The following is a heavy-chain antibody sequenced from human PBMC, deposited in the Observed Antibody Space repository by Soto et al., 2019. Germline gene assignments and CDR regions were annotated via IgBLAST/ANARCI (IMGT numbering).Heavy chain of an antibody. V-gene: IGHV4-34*01. CDR3: AILGVVPAARVNYGMDV. D-gene: IGHD2-2*01. CDR2: INHSGST. CDR1: GGSFSGYY. J-gene: IGHJ6*02. Sequence: SETLSLTCAVYGGSFSGYYWSWIRQPPGKGLEWIGEINHSGSTNYNPSLKSRVTISVDTSKNQFSLKLSSVTAADTAVYYCAILGVVPAARVNYGMDVWGQGTTVTVSS.